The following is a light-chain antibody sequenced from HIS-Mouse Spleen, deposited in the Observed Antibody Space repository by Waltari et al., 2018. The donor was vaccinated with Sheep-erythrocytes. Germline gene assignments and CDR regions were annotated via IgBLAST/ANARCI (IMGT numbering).Light chain of an antibody. V-gene: IGLV3-21*02. Sequence: SYVLPQPPSVSVAPGQTARLTCGGNHIGSKTAHWYQQKPGQAPVLVVYDDSDRPSGIPERFSGSNSGNTATLTISRVEAGDEADYYCQVWDSSSDHVVFGGGTKLTVL. CDR1: HIGSKT. CDR2: DDS. J-gene: IGLJ2*01. CDR3: QVWDSSSDHVV.